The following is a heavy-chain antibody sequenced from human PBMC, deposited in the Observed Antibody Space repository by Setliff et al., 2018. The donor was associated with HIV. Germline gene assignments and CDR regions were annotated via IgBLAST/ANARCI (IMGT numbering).Heavy chain of an antibody. V-gene: IGHV3-30*02. CDR2: IRYDGSQK. J-gene: IGHJ4*02. CDR1: GFTFSSYA. Sequence: GGSLRLSCAASGFTFSSYAMNWVRQAPGKGLEWVAFIRYDGSQKYYVDSVKGRFTVSRDNSNNTVYLQMNSLRAEDTAMYYCAKTQTVITVYGPFDSWGQGTPVTVSS. D-gene: IGHD4-4*01. CDR3: AKTQTVITVYGPFDS.